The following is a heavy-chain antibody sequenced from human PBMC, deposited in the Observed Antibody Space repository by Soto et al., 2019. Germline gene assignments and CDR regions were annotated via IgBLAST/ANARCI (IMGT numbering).Heavy chain of an antibody. D-gene: IGHD2-2*01. Sequence: ASVKVSCKASGYTFTSYYMHWVRQAPGQGLEWMGIINPSGGSTSYAQKFQGRVTMTRDTSTSTVYMELSSLRSEDTAVYYCARGGPAKEVVPAAPRVHDNWFDPWGQGTLVTVSS. CDR2: INPSGGST. CDR3: ARGGPAKEVVPAAPRVHDNWFDP. CDR1: GYTFTSYY. J-gene: IGHJ5*02. V-gene: IGHV1-46*01.